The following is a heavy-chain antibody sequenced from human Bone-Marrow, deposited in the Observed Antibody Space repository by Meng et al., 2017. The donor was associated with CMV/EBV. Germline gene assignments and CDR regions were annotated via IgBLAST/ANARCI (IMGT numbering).Heavy chain of an antibody. V-gene: IGHV3-21*01. D-gene: IGHD4-17*01. Sequence: GESLKISCAASGFTFSSYSMNWVRQAPGKGLEWVSSISSSSSYIYYADSVKGRFTISRDNAKNSLYLQMNSLRAEDTAVYYCARDLHDYGDYWPWAQGTLVTVSS. CDR2: ISSSSSYI. J-gene: IGHJ5*02. CDR1: GFTFSSYS. CDR3: ARDLHDYGDYWP.